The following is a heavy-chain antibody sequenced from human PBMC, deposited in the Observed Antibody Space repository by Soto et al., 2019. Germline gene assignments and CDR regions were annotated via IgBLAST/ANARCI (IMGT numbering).Heavy chain of an antibody. D-gene: IGHD3-16*01. CDR1: GGSFSGYY. CDR3: ARLGVSPSTASYYYGLDV. Sequence: PSETLSLTCAVYGGSFSGYYWTWIRQPPGKGLEWVGEIGHSGSATYSPSLKSRVTISVDTSKNQFSLKLRSVTAADTAVYYCARLGVSPSTASYYYGLDVWGQGTTVTVSS. V-gene: IGHV4-34*01. J-gene: IGHJ6*02. CDR2: IGHSGSA.